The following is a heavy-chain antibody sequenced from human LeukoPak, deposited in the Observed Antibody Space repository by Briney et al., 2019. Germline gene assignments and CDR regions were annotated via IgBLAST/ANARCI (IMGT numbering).Heavy chain of an antibody. CDR2: ISGSGGST. CDR3: AKDLYYYDSSGYQVH. Sequence: PGGSLRLSCAASGFTFSSYAMSWVRQAPGKGLERVSAISGSGGSTYYADSVKGRFTISRDNSKNTLYLQMNSLRAEDTAVYYCAKDLYYYDSSGYQVHWGQGTLVTVSS. D-gene: IGHD3-22*01. V-gene: IGHV3-23*01. CDR1: GFTFSSYA. J-gene: IGHJ4*02.